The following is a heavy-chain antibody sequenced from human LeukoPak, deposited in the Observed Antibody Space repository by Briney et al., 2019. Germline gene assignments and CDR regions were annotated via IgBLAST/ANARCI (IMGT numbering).Heavy chain of an antibody. CDR1: GYTFTSYD. J-gene: IGHJ4*02. V-gene: IGHV1-8*01. D-gene: IGHD3-22*01. CDR3: ARINYYDSSGYYSGGFDY. Sequence: ASVKVSCKASGYTFTSYDINWVRQATGQGLEWMGWMNPNSGNTGYAQKFQGRVTMTRNTSISTAYMELSSLRSEDTAVYYCARINYYDSSGYYSGGFDYWGQGTLVTVSS. CDR2: MNPNSGNT.